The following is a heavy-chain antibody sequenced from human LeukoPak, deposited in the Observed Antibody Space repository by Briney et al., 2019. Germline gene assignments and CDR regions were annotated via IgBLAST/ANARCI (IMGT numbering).Heavy chain of an antibody. J-gene: IGHJ4*02. D-gene: IGHD6-13*01. CDR1: GFTVSSNY. Sequence: GGSLRLSCAASGFTVSSNYMSWVRQAPGKGLEWVSVIYSGGSTYYADSAKGRFTISRDNSKNTLYLQMNSLRAEDTAVYYCARDQAAAGTTNFDYWGQGTLVTVSS. CDR3: ARDQAAAGTTNFDY. V-gene: IGHV3-53*01. CDR2: IYSGGST.